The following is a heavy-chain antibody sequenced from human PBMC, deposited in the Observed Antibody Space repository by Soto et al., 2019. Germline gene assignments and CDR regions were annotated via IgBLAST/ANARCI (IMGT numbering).Heavy chain of an antibody. CDR2: IWYDGSNK. CDR1: GFTFSSYG. D-gene: IGHD3-9*01. V-gene: IGHV3-33*06. CDR3: AKAYYDILTGSNYYYGMDV. J-gene: IGHJ6*04. Sequence: GGSLRLSCAASGFTFSSYGMHWVRQAPGKGLEWVAVIWYDGSNKYYADSVKGRFTISRDNSKNTLYLQMNSLRAEDTAVYYCAKAYYDILTGSNYYYGMDVWGKGTTVTVSS.